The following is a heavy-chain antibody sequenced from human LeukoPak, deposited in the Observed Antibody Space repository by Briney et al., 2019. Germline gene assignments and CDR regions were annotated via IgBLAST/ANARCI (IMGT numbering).Heavy chain of an antibody. J-gene: IGHJ4*02. D-gene: IGHD3-9*01. CDR3: TTDRNLSDILNGLPGFDY. V-gene: IGHV3-15*01. Sequence: GGSLRLSCAASGFTLSDAWMSWVRQAPGKGLEWVGCIKRETEAGTTYYAAPVKGRFTISRDDSKNTLYLQMNSLTTEATAVYYCTTDRNLSDILNGLPGFDYWGQGTLVTVSS. CDR1: GFTLSDAW. CDR2: IKRETEAGTT.